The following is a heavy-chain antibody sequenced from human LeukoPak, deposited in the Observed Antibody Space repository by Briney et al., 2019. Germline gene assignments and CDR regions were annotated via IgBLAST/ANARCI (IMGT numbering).Heavy chain of an antibody. D-gene: IGHD3-16*01. CDR3: ARGGSPGGRLIY. CDR2: IKDDGSEK. J-gene: IGHJ4*02. Sequence: GGSLRLSCAASGFTLSSYWMSWVRPAPGKGLEWVASIKDDGSEKFDVDSVKGRFTTSRDNAKNSLYLQMNSLRAEDTAVYYCARGGSPGGRLIYWGQGTLVTVSS. CDR1: GFTLSSYW. V-gene: IGHV3-7*01.